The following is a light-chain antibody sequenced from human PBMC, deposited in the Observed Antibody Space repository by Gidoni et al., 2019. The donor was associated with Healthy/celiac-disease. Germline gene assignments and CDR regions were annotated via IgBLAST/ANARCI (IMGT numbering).Light chain of an antibody. J-gene: IGKJ2*01. CDR1: QSVSSSY. CDR3: QQYGSSPPFMYT. V-gene: IGKV3-20*01. Sequence: EHALTQSPGPLSLSPAERATLSCRASQSVSSSYVAWYQQNPDQAPRLLSYGASSRAPGIPDRFSGSGSGTDFTLTISRLEPEDFAVYYGQQYGSSPPFMYTFGQWTKLEIK. CDR2: GAS.